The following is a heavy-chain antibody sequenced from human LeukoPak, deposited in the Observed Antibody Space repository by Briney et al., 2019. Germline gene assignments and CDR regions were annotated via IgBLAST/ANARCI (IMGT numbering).Heavy chain of an antibody. V-gene: IGHV1-2*02. CDR2: INPNSGGT. CDR3: ARPYDSSGYYRGRAFDI. Sequence: ASVKVSCKASGYTFTGYYVHWVRQAPGQGLEWMGWINPNSGGTNYAQKFQGRVTMTRDTSISTAYMELSRLRSDDTAVYYCARPYDSSGYYRGRAFDIWGQGTMVTVSS. D-gene: IGHD3-22*01. CDR1: GYTFTGYY. J-gene: IGHJ3*02.